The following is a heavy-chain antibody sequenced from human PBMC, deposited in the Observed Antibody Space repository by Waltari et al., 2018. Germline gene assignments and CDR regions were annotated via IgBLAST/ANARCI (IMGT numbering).Heavy chain of an antibody. CDR2: INPSGGNT. CDR3: ARDRMWGKEDYFDY. Sequence: QVQLVQSGAEVKKPGASVKVSCQASGYTFTAYYMHWVRQAPGQGLEWMGWINPSGGNTNYAQKFQGRVTMTRDTSTSTVYMELSSLRLEDTAVYYCARDRMWGKEDYFDYWGQGTLVTVSS. CDR1: GYTFTAYY. J-gene: IGHJ4*02. D-gene: IGHD1-26*01. V-gene: IGHV1-46*01.